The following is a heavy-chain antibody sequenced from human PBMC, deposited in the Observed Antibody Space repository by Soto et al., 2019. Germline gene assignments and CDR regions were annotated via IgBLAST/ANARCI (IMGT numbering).Heavy chain of an antibody. Sequence: EVQLVESGGGLVQPGGSLRLSCAASGFTFSSYEMNWVRQAPGKGLEWVSYISSSGSTIYYADSVKGRFTISRDNAKNSMYLQMNSLRGEDTAVYYCASDLRQGYFDYWGQGTLVIVSS. CDR3: ASDLRQGYFDY. J-gene: IGHJ4*02. D-gene: IGHD3-16*01. V-gene: IGHV3-48*03. CDR1: GFTFSSYE. CDR2: ISSSGSTI.